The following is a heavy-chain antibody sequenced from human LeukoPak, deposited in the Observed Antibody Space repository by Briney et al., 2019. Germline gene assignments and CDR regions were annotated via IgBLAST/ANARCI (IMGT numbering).Heavy chain of an antibody. CDR3: TRDILSGWYYFDF. CDR1: GFTFGDYA. CDR2: IRSKRYDGAT. J-gene: IGHJ4*02. D-gene: IGHD6-19*01. Sequence: GGSLRLSCTASGFTFGDYAMSWVRQAPGKGLEWVGFIRSKRYDGATEYAASVKGRFTISRDDSKSVAYLLMNSLKTEDTAIYYCTRDILSGWYYFDFWGQGTLVTVSS. V-gene: IGHV3-49*04.